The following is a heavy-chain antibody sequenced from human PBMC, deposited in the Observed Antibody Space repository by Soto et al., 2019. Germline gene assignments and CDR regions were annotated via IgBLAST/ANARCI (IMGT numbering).Heavy chain of an antibody. CDR2: ISYDGSNK. CDR1: GFTFSSYA. CDR3: ASLANTYYYGSGSFRNWFDP. D-gene: IGHD3-10*01. Sequence: QVQLVESGGGVVQPGRSLRLSCAASGFTFSSYAMHWVRQAPGKGLEWVAVISYDGSNKYYADSVKGRFTISRDNSNNTRYLQMNSLRAEDTAVYYCASLANTYYYGSGSFRNWFDPWGQGSLVTVSS. V-gene: IGHV3-30-3*01. J-gene: IGHJ5*01.